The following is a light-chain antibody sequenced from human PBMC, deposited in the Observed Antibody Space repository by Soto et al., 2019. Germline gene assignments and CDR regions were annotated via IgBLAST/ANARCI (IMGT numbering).Light chain of an antibody. CDR2: GAS. Sequence: EIVLTQSPGTLSLSPGERATLSCRASQSVSSSYLAWYQQKPGQAPRLLIYGASSRATGIQDRFSGSGSGTDSTLTISKLCPEAFTVYYCQKYGSSPSCFGQGPKLDIK. CDR1: QSVSSSY. V-gene: IGKV3-20*01. CDR3: QKYGSSPSC. J-gene: IGKJ2*03.